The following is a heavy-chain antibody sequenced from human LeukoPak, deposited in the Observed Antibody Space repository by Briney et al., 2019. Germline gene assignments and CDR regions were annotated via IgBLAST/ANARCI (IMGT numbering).Heavy chain of an antibody. V-gene: IGHV1-2*02. D-gene: IGHD2-2*01. CDR2: VNPNSGGT. J-gene: IGHJ4*02. CDR1: GYTFTDYY. Sequence: ASVKVSCTASGYTFTDYYMHWVRQAPGQGLEWMGWVNPNSGGTYYAQKFQGRVTVTKYTSISTAYMELAKLRYRDTAVYYCARESTSPSHYFDYWGQGTLVTVSS. CDR3: ARESTSPSHYFDY.